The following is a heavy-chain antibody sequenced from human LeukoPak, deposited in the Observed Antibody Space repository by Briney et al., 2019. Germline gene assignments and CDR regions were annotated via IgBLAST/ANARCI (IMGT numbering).Heavy chain of an antibody. CDR2: ISAYNGNT. V-gene: IGHV1-18*01. CDR3: ARGWELYNWFDP. Sequence: ASVKVSFKASGYTFTSYGISWVRQAPGQGLEWMGWISAYNGNTNYAQKLQGRVAMTTDTSTSTAYMELRSLRSDDTAVYYCARGWELYNWFDPWGQGTLVTVSS. J-gene: IGHJ5*02. D-gene: IGHD1-26*01. CDR1: GYTFTSYG.